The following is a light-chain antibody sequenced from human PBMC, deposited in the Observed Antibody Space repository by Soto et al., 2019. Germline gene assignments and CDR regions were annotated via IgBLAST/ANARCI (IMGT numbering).Light chain of an antibody. V-gene: IGLV2-14*01. J-gene: IGLJ2*01. CDR3: TSYTSSKEV. CDR2: EVT. Sequence: QSALTQPASVSGSPGQSITISCTGTSSDVGGYNYVSWYQQHPGKAPKLMIYEVTYRPSGVSNRFSGSKSGNTASLTISGLQAEDEADYYCTSYTSSKEVFGGGTQLTVL. CDR1: SSDVGGYNY.